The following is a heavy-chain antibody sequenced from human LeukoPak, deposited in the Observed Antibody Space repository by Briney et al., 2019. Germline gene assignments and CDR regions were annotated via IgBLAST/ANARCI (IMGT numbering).Heavy chain of an antibody. CDR2: INHSGGT. V-gene: IGHV4-34*01. J-gene: IGHJ4*02. CDR1: GGSFSDNF. D-gene: IGHD1-26*01. Sequence: PSETLSLTCAVYGGSFSDNFWSWIRPPPGKGLEWIGEINHSGGTNYNPSLKTRLTISVDTSKNQFSLKLSSVTAADTAVYYCARAASSVDYSGSYSPFDYWGQGTLVTVSS. CDR3: ARAASSVDYSGSYSPFDY.